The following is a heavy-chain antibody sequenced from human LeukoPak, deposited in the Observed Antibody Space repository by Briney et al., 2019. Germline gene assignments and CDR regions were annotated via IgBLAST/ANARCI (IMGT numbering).Heavy chain of an antibody. CDR3: VRDGDFWSAQGAFDI. CDR2: IRYDGSNK. D-gene: IGHD3-3*01. Sequence: GGSLRLSCAASGFTFSSYGMHWVRQAPGKGLEWVAFIRYDGSNKYYADPVKGRFTISRDNSKNTLYLQMNSLRAEDTAVYYCVRDGDFWSAQGAFDIWGQGTMVTVSS. J-gene: IGHJ3*02. V-gene: IGHV3-30*02. CDR1: GFTFSSYG.